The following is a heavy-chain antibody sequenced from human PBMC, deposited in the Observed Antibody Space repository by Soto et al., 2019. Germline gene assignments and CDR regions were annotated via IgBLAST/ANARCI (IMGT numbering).Heavy chain of an antibody. Sequence: EVQLVESGGGLVQPGGSLKLSCAASGFTFSGSAMHWVRQASGKGLEWVGRIRSKANSYATAYAASVKGRFTISRDDSKNTAYLQMNRLKTEDTAVYYCTRGPGLGELSSGGGYWGQGTLVTVSS. CDR1: GFTFSGSA. CDR3: TRGPGLGELSSGGGY. CDR2: IRSKANSYAT. J-gene: IGHJ4*02. V-gene: IGHV3-73*02. D-gene: IGHD3-16*02.